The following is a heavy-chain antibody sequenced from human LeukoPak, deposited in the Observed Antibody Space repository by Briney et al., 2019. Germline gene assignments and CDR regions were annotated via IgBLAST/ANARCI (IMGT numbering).Heavy chain of an antibody. CDR1: GGSISSSSYY. D-gene: IGHD1-7*01. J-gene: IGHJ4*02. V-gene: IGHV4-39*01. CDR3: ARQELELRSFDY. Sequence: SETLSLTCTVSGGSISSSSYYWGWIRQPPGKGLEWIGSIYYSGSTYYNPSLKSRVTISVDTSKNQFSLKLSSVTAADTAVYYCARQELELRSFDYRGEGTLVTVSS. CDR2: IYYSGST.